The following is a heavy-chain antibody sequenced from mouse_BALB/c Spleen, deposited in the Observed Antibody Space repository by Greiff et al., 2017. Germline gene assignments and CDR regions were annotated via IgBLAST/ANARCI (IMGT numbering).Heavy chain of an antibody. CDR1: GFSLTSYG. J-gene: IGHJ3*01. D-gene: IGHD2-14*01. V-gene: IGHV2-2*02. Sequence: QVQLQQSGPGLVQPSQSLSITCTVSGFSLTSYGVHWVRQSPGKGLEWLGVIWSGGSTDYNAAFISRLSISKDNSKSQVFFKMNSLQANDTAIYYWARNGGYGWCAYWGQGTLVTVSA. CDR3: ARNGGYGWCAY. CDR2: IWSGGST.